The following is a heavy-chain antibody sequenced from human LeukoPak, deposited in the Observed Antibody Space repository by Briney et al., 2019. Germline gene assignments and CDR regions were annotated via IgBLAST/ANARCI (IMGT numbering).Heavy chain of an antibody. CDR1: GYTFTSYA. V-gene: IGHV7-4-1*02. CDR2: INTNTGNP. D-gene: IGHD3-3*01. J-gene: IGHJ3*02. Sequence: GASVKVSCKASGYTFTSYAMNWVRQAPGQGLEWMGWINTNTGNPTYAQGFTGRFVFSLDTSVSTAYLQISSLRSDDTAVYYCARAPFLEWLLNQSDAFDMWGQGTMVTVSS. CDR3: ARAPFLEWLLNQSDAFDM.